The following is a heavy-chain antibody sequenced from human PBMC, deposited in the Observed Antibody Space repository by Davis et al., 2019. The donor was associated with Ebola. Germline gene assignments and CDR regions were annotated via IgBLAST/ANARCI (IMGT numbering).Heavy chain of an antibody. V-gene: IGHV3-53*01. CDR2: IYSGGST. D-gene: IGHD6-6*01. CDR1: GFTVSSNY. J-gene: IGHJ4*02. CDR3: ARDRPGSSSDFDY. Sequence: ESLKISCAASGFTVSSNYMSWVRQAPGKGLEWVSVIYSGGSTYYADSVKGRFTISRDNSKNTLYLQMNSLRAEDTAVYYCARDRPGSSSDFDYWGQGTLVTVSS.